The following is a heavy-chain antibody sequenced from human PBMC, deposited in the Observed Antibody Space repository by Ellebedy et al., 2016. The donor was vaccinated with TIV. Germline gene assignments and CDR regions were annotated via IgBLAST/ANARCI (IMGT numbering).Heavy chain of an antibody. D-gene: IGHD6-19*01. CDR1: GGTFSSYA. CDR2: IIPIFGTA. Sequence: SVKVSXXASGGTFSSYAISWVRQAPGQGLEWMGGIIPIFGTANYAQKFQGRVTITADKSTSTAYMELSSLRSEDTAVYYCALTSSGWYLAAGYYGMDVWGQGTTVTVSS. V-gene: IGHV1-69*06. J-gene: IGHJ6*02. CDR3: ALTSSGWYLAAGYYGMDV.